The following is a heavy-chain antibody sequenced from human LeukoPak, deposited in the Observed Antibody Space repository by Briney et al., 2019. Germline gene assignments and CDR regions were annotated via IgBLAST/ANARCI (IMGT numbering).Heavy chain of an antibody. D-gene: IGHD3-3*02. CDR2: IYPGDSDT. Sequence: GESLKISCKGSGYSFTSYWIGWVRQMPGKGLEWMGIIYPGDSDTRYSPSFQGQATISADKSISTAYLQWSSLKASDTAMYYCARSAPRHSYWFDPWGQGTLVTVSS. J-gene: IGHJ5*02. V-gene: IGHV5-51*01. CDR1: GYSFTSYW. CDR3: ARSAPRHSYWFDP.